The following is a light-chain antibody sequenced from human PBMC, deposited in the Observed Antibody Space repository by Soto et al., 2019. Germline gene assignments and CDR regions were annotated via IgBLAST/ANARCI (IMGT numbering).Light chain of an antibody. CDR3: QRYNNWPLT. J-gene: IGKJ4*01. V-gene: IGKV1-5*01. Sequence: DIQLTQSPSTLSASVGDRVTITCRASHSISSWLAWYQQKPEKAPKLLIYDASSLESGVPSSFSGSGSGTEFTLTINSLQSEDFAVYYCQRYNNWPLTFGGGTKVDI. CDR1: HSISSW. CDR2: DAS.